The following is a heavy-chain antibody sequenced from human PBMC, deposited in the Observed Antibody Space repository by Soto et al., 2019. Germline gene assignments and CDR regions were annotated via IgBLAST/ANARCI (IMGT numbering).Heavy chain of an antibody. CDR2: MNPNSGNT. D-gene: IGHD3-3*01. J-gene: IGHJ4*02. Sequence: QVQLVQSGAEVKKPGASVKVSCKASGYTFTSYDINWVRQATGQGLEWMGWMNPNSGNTGYAQKFQGRVTMTRNTSISKAYMKLSSLRSEDTAVYYCARGTRRITIFGVVIPTPNDYWGQGTLVTVSS. CDR3: ARGTRRITIFGVVIPTPNDY. V-gene: IGHV1-8*01. CDR1: GYTFTSYD.